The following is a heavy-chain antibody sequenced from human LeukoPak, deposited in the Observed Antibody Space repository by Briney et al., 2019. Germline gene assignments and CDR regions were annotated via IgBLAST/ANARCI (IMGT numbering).Heavy chain of an antibody. CDR3: ARVSQLVSGWRSTNFDY. D-gene: IGHD6-19*01. CDR2: INPSGGST. J-gene: IGHJ4*02. V-gene: IGHV1-46*01. Sequence: GASVTVSCKASGYTFTSYYMHWVRQAPGQGLEWMGIINPSGGSTSYAQKFQGRVTMTRDTSTSTVYMELSSLRSEDTAVYYCARVSQLVSGWRSTNFDYWGQGTLVTVSS. CDR1: GYTFTSYY.